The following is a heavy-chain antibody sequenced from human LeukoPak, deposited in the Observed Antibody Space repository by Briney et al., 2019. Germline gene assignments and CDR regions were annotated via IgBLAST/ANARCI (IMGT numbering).Heavy chain of an antibody. V-gene: IGHV3-30*02. CDR1: GFTFSSYG. Sequence: GGSLRLSCAASGFTFSSYGMHWVRQAPGKGLEWVAFIRYDGSNKYYADSVKGRFTISRDNSKNTLYLQMNSLRAEDTAVYYCARDGYNYGQTYFDYWGQGTLVTVSS. J-gene: IGHJ4*02. D-gene: IGHD5-24*01. CDR2: IRYDGSNK. CDR3: ARDGYNYGQTYFDY.